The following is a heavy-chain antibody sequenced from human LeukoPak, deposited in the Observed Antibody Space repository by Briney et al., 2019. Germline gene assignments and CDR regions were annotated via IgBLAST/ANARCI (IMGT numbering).Heavy chain of an antibody. D-gene: IGHD2-15*01. Sequence: ASVKVSCKASGYTFTSYAMHWVRQAPGQRLEWMGWINAVNGNTKYSQEFRGRVTITRDTSASTAYMVLSSLRSEDMAVYYCARDRGIPGWFDPWGQGTLVTVSS. CDR2: INAVNGNT. CDR1: GYTFTSYA. CDR3: ARDRGIPGWFDP. J-gene: IGHJ5*02. V-gene: IGHV1-3*03.